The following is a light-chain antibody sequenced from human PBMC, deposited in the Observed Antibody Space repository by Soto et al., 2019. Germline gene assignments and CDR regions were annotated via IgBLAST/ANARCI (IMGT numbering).Light chain of an antibody. J-gene: IGKJ5*01. V-gene: IGKV3-15*01. Sequence: ELVMTQFPATLSVSPGERATLSWRASQSVGTKVIWYQQKSGQAPSLLIVGATTRATGVPARFSGSGSGTDFTLTISRLEPEDFAVYHCQQYNKWSSISFGQGTRLEIK. CDR2: GAT. CDR3: QQYNKWSSIS. CDR1: QSVGTK.